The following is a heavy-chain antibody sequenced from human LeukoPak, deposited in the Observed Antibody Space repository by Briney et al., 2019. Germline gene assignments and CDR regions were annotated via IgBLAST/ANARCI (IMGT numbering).Heavy chain of an antibody. CDR3: AKDIVAGTAMA. V-gene: IGHV3-30*02. D-gene: IGHD5-18*01. CDR2: IRCDGSNK. Sequence: QPGGSLRLSCAASGFTFSSYGMHWVRQAPGKGLEWVAFIRCDGSNKYYADSVKGRFTISRDNSKNTLYLQMNSLRAEDTAVYYCAKDIVAGTAMAWGQGTLVTVSS. J-gene: IGHJ4*02. CDR1: GFTFSSYG.